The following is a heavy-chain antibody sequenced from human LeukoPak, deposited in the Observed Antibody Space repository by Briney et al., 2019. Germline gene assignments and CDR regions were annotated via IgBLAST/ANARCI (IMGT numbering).Heavy chain of an antibody. CDR1: GFSFSSYG. Sequence: PGGSLRLSCVASGFSFSSYGMHWVRQAPGKGLEWVAGILYDGVNRYYANSVKGRFTVSRDTSENTLYLQMSSLRAEDTAVYYCAKVGSGGYWGQGTLVTVSS. J-gene: IGHJ4*02. D-gene: IGHD6-19*01. V-gene: IGHV3-33*03. CDR3: AKVGSGGY. CDR2: ILYDGVNR.